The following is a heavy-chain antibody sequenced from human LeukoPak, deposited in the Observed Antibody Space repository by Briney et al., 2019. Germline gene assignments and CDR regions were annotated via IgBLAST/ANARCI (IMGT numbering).Heavy chain of an antibody. V-gene: IGHV3-30*02. CDR3: AKDPSRYSSSWNDF. D-gene: IGHD6-13*01. J-gene: IGHJ4*02. CDR2: IRYDGTNK. CDR1: GFTFSSYG. Sequence: GGSLRLSCAASGFTFSSYGMHWVRQAPGKGLEWVAFIRYDGTNKYYADSVKGRFTISRDNSKNTLYLQMNSLRAEDTAVYYCAKDPSRYSSSWNDFWGRGTLVTVSS.